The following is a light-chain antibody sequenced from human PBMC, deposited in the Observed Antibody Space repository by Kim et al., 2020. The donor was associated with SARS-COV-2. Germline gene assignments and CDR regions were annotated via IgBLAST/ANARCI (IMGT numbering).Light chain of an antibody. CDR2: RDF. CDR1: NIGSRN. CDR3: QVWDSRV. Sequence: SGSVALGQTARITCGVKNIGSRNVHWYQQKPGQAPVLVIYRDFNRPSGIPERFSGSNSGNTATLTINRAQAGDEADYYCQVWDSRVFGGGTQLTVL. V-gene: IGLV3-9*01. J-gene: IGLJ2*01.